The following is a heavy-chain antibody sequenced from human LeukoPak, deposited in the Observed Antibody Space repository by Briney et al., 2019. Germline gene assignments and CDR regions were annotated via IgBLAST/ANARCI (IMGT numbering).Heavy chain of an antibody. J-gene: IGHJ4*02. D-gene: IGHD3-10*01. Sequence: GGSLRLSCAASGFNFGSYSMTWVRQAPGKGLEWVAVISCDGSNKYYADSVKGRFTISRDNSKNTLYLQMNSLRAEDTAVYYCARARITMVRGPDVLNYYLDYWGQGTLVTVSS. CDR1: GFNFGSYS. V-gene: IGHV3-30*04. CDR3: ARARITMVRGPDVLNYYLDY. CDR2: ISCDGSNK.